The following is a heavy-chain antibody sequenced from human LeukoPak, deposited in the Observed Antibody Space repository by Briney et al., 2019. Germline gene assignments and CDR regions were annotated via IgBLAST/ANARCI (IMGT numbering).Heavy chain of an antibody. CDR3: ARRTYSGGFLDAFDI. V-gene: IGHV3-30*02. Sequence: GGSLRLSCAASGFTFSSYGMHWVRQAPGKGLEWVAFIRYDGSNKYYADSVKGRFTISRDNAKNSLYLQMNSLRAEDTAVYYCARRTYSGGFLDAFDIWGQGTMVTVSS. D-gene: IGHD1-26*01. J-gene: IGHJ3*02. CDR2: IRYDGSNK. CDR1: GFTFSSYG.